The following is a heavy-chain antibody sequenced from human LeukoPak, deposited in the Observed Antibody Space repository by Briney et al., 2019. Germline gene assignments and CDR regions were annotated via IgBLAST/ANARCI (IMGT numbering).Heavy chain of an antibody. Sequence: SETLSLTCTVSGGSISSYYWSWIRQPPGKGLEWIGYIYYSGSTNYNPSLKSRVTISVDTSKNQFSLKLSSVTAADTAVYYCASVRRGFGESSKYYAYYYMGVWGKGTTVTISS. D-gene: IGHD3-10*01. CDR2: IYYSGST. J-gene: IGHJ6*03. V-gene: IGHV4-59*01. CDR1: GGSISSYY. CDR3: ASVRRGFGESSKYYAYYYMGV.